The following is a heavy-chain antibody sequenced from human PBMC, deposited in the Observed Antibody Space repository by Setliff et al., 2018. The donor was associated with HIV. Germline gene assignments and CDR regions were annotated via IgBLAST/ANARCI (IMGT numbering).Heavy chain of an antibody. CDR3: ARGEYRVADP. J-gene: IGHJ5*02. CDR1: GFMFGVDW. Sequence: GGSLRLSCAASGFMFGVDWMSWVRQTPGKGLEWVASVTPDGGGKYYANSMRGRVTMTWDTSASTAYMELSSLRSEDTAVYYCARGEYRVADPWGQGTLVTVSS. D-gene: IGHD5-12*01. V-gene: IGHV3-7*01. CDR2: VTPDGGGK.